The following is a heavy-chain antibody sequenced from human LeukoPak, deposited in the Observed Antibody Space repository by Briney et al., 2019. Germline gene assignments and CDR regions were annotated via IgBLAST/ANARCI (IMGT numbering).Heavy chain of an antibody. J-gene: IGHJ4*02. V-gene: IGHV4-34*01. Sequence: SETLSLTCAVYGGSFSGYYWSWIRQPPGKGLEWIGEINHSGSTNYNPSFKSRVTISVDTSKNQFSLKLSSVTAADTAVYYCARVRWDCSSTSCRDYWGQGTLVTVSS. D-gene: IGHD2-2*01. CDR3: ARVRWDCSSTSCRDY. CDR2: INHSGST. CDR1: GGSFSGYY.